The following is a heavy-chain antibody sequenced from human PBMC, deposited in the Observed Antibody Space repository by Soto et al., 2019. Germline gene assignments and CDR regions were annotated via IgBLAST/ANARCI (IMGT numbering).Heavy chain of an antibody. CDR1: GFTFSTYS. Sequence: PGGSLRLSCAASGFTFSTYSMNWVRQAPGKGLEWVSSISSDNIYIYYADSVKGRFTVSRDNAKNSLYLQMNSLRAEDTAVYYCARDPNWSGPLFDYGGQGSLLTVSS. J-gene: IGHJ4*02. CDR3: ARDPNWSGPLFDY. D-gene: IGHD3-3*01. V-gene: IGHV3-21*01. CDR2: ISSDNIYI.